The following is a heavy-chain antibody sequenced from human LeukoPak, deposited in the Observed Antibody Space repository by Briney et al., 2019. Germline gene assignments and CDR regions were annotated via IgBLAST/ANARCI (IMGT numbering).Heavy chain of an antibody. CDR3: ARVAITMVRGVIWWFDP. V-gene: IGHV1-2*02. CDR2: INPNSGGT. Sequence: ASVKVSCKASGYTFTGYYMHWVRQAPGQGLEWMGWINPNSGGTNYAQKFQGRVTMTRDTSISTAYMELSRLRSDDTAVYYCARVAITMVRGVIWWFDPWGQGTLVTVSS. D-gene: IGHD3-10*01. CDR1: GYTFTGYY. J-gene: IGHJ5*02.